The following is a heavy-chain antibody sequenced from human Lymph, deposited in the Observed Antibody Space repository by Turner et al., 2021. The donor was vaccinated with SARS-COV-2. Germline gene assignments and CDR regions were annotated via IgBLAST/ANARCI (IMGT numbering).Heavy chain of an antibody. CDR3: ARSRDLQSMVRGVDPFDY. J-gene: IGHJ4*02. CDR2: NNPNSGGT. CDR1: GYTFTGYY. V-gene: IGHV1-2*02. Sequence: QVQLVQSGAEVKKPGASVKVSCKASGYTFTGYYMHWVRQAPGQGVELMGWNNPNSGGTNYAQKFQGRVTMTRDTSSSTAYMELSRLRSDDTAVYYCARSRDLQSMVRGVDPFDYWGQGTLVTVSS. D-gene: IGHD3-10*01.